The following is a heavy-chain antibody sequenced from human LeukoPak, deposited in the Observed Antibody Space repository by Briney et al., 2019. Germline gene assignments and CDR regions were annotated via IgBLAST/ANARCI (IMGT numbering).Heavy chain of an antibody. D-gene: IGHD2-8*02. Sequence: PSETLSLTCTVSGYSISSAYYWVWMRQPPGKGLQWIGSIYYTGSTYYNPSLKSRVTISADTTKNQFSLRLNSVTAADTAFYYCARGTDCTGGDNCYSPSAFDIWGRGTMVTVAP. CDR1: GYSISSAYY. CDR3: ARGTDCTGGDNCYSPSAFDI. CDR2: IYYTGST. J-gene: IGHJ3*02. V-gene: IGHV4-38-2*02.